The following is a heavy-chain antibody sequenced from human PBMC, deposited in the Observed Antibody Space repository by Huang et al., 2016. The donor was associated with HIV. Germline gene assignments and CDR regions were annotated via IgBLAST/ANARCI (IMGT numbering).Heavy chain of an antibody. V-gene: IGHV1-69*01. CDR3: ARPSDAAMIRDYYYPMDV. CDR1: GGTFSTFG. J-gene: IGHJ6*02. CDR2: IIPILNTT. D-gene: IGHD5-18*01. Sequence: QVQLVQSEAEVKKPGSSVKVSCKASGGTFSTFGLSWGRQAAGRGLEWMAGIIPILNTTYSAQKVQGRGTLTADESTNTASMELNSLTFEDTAVYYCARPSDAAMIRDYYYPMDVWGQGTTVTVS.